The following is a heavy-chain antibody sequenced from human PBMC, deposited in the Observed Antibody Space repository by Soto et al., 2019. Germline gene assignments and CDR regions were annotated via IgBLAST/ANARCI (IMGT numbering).Heavy chain of an antibody. CDR2: IYPGDSET. D-gene: IGHD1-26*01. Sequence: PGESLKISCKGSGYSFNTFWIGWVRQMPGKGLEWMGIIYPGDSETRYSPSFQGQVIISADKSINIAYLQWSSLKASDTAMYYCARHKSLVGATQSAFDIWGQGTMVTVSS. CDR3: ARHKSLVGATQSAFDI. CDR1: GYSFNTFW. V-gene: IGHV5-51*01. J-gene: IGHJ3*02.